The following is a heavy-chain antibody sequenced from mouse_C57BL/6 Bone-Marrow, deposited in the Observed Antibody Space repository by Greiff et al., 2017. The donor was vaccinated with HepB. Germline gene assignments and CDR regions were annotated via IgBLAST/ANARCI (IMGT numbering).Heavy chain of an antibody. CDR3: ASGIKESYWYFDV. CDR2: INPNNGGT. J-gene: IGHJ1*03. V-gene: IGHV1-26*01. D-gene: IGHD2-4*01. Sequence: EVQLQQSGPELVKPGASVKISCKASGYTFTDYYMNGVKQSHGKSLEWIGDINPNNGGTSYNQKFKGKATLTVDKSSSTAYMELRSLTSEDSAVYYCASGIKESYWYFDVWGTGTTVTVSS. CDR1: GYTFTDYY.